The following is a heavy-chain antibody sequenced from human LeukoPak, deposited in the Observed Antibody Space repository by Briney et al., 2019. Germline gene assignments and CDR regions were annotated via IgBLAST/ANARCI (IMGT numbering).Heavy chain of an antibody. J-gene: IGHJ4*02. D-gene: IGHD1-26*01. V-gene: IGHV3-13*04. CDR2: ISTTDAT. Sequence: PGGSLRLSCAASGFTFSTYYMHWVRQATGKGLEWVSAISTTDATYYPGSVKGRFTISRENAKSSLYLQMNSLRAEDTAVYYCARGRYGSYFDSWGQGTLVTVFS. CDR1: GFTFSTYY. CDR3: ARGRYGSYFDS.